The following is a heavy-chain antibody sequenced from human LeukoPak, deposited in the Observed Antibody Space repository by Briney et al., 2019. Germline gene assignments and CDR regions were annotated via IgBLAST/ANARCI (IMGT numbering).Heavy chain of an antibody. J-gene: IGHJ4*02. CDR3: ARVGIDYYDSSGYFDY. V-gene: IGHV3-30*03. CDR2: TSSDGTNK. Sequence: GGSLRLSCAASGFTFSSYGMHWVRQAPGKGLEWVAVTSSDGTNKYYADSVKGRFTISRDNSKNTLYLQMNSLRAEDTAVYYCARVGIDYYDSSGYFDYWGQGTLVTVSS. D-gene: IGHD3-22*01. CDR1: GFTFSSYG.